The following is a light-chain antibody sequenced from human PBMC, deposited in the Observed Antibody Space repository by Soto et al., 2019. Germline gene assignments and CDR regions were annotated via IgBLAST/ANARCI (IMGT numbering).Light chain of an antibody. CDR1: QSVSSY. Sequence: EIVLTQSPATLSLSPGERATLSCRASQSVSSYLAWYQQKPGQAPRLLIYDASNRATGIPARFSGSGSGTDFTLTISSLEPEDFAVYYCQQRGNWPAITFGQGTRLEMK. J-gene: IGKJ5*01. V-gene: IGKV3-11*01. CDR2: DAS. CDR3: QQRGNWPAIT.